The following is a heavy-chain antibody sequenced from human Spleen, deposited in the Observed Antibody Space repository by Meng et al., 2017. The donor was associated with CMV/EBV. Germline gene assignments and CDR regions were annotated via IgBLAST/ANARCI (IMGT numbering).Heavy chain of an antibody. CDR3: AQGGYLGNFGHFAS. D-gene: IGHD1-7*01. J-gene: IGHJ4*02. CDR2: ISYSGYT. Sequence: SGGSVNSGGYYWTWIRQSPGKGLEWIGYISYSGYTNYRPSLKTRVTISLDTPKNQSSLRLTSVSAAATAVYYCAQGGYLGNFGHFASWGQGTLVTVSS. CDR1: GGSVNSGGYY. V-gene: IGHV4-61*08.